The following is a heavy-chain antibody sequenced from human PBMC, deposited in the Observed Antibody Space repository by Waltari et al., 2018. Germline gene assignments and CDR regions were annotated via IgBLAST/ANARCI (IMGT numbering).Heavy chain of an antibody. V-gene: IGHV3-7*01. CDR3: ARGNDYGDFSY. CDR2: IKQDGSEK. J-gene: IGHJ4*02. CDR1: GFTFSSYW. D-gene: IGHD4-17*01. Sequence: EVQLVESGGGLVQPGGSLRLSCAASGFTFSSYWMSWVRQAPGKGVEWVANIKQDGSEKYYVDSVKGRFTISRDNAKNSLYLQMNSLRAEDTAVYYCARGNDYGDFSYWGQGTLVTVSS.